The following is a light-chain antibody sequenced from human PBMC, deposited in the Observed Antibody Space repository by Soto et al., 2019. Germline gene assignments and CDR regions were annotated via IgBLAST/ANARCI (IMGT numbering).Light chain of an antibody. CDR2: GNS. V-gene: IGLV1-40*01. Sequence: QSVQTQPPSVSGAPGQRVTISCTGYNSNIGAGYDVHWYQQLPGTAPKLLIYGNSNRPSGVPDRFSASKSGTSASLAITGLQAEDEADYYCQSYDSSLSGWVFGGGTKLTVL. CDR3: QSYDSSLSGWV. CDR1: NSNIGAGYD. J-gene: IGLJ3*02.